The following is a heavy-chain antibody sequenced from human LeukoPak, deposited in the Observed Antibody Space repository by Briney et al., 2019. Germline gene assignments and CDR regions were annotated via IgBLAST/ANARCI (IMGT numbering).Heavy chain of an antibody. CDR3: ATEGGGFDY. J-gene: IGHJ4*02. D-gene: IGHD3-16*01. CDR1: GGSISTYS. Sequence: SETLSLTCSVSGGSISTYSWTWIRQPAGKGLEWIGRIFTSGNTKYNPSLKSRVTMSVDTSKNQFSLKLTSVTAADTAVYYCATEGGGFDYWGQGTLVTVSS. V-gene: IGHV4-4*07. CDR2: IFTSGNT.